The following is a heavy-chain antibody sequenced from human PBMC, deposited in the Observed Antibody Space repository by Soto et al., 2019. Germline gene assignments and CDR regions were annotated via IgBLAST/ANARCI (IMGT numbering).Heavy chain of an antibody. D-gene: IGHD6-19*01. CDR3: TGAYGSGWRAGGVDDY. CDR1: GFTFGDYA. CDR2: IRSKAYGGTT. V-gene: IGHV3-49*03. J-gene: IGHJ4*02. Sequence: GSLRLSCTASGFTFGDYAMSWFRQAPGKGLEWVGFIRSKAYGGTTEYAASVKGRFTISRDDSKSIAYLQMNSLKTEDTAVYYCTGAYGSGWRAGGVDDYWGQGTLVTVSS.